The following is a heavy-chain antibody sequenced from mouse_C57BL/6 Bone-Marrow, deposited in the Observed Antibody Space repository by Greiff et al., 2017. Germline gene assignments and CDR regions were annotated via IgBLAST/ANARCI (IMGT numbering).Heavy chain of an antibody. J-gene: IGHJ3*01. CDR3: AREENSDGYYQFAY. Sequence: VQLQQPGAELVKPGASVKMSCKASGYTFTSYWITWVKQRPGQGLEWIGDIYPGSGSTNYNEKFKSKATLTVDTASSTAYMQLSSLTSEDSAVYYCAREENSDGYYQFAYWGQGTLVTVSA. V-gene: IGHV1-55*01. D-gene: IGHD2-3*01. CDR2: IYPGSGST. CDR1: GYTFTSYW.